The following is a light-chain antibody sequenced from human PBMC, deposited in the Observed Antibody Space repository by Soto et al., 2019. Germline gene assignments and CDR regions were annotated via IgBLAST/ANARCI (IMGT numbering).Light chain of an antibody. J-gene: IGKJ1*01. CDR1: QSVSSSY. CDR3: QQYNNWPPWT. Sequence: EIVLTQSPGTLSLSPGERATLSCRSSQSVSSSYLAWYQQKPGQAPRLLIYDVSSRATGIPDRFSGSGSGTDFTLTISSLQSEDFAVYYCQQYNNWPPWTFGQGTKVEIK. CDR2: DVS. V-gene: IGKV3-20*01.